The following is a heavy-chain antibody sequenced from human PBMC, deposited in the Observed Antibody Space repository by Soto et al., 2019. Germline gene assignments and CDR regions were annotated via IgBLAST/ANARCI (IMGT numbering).Heavy chain of an antibody. CDR1: GGTFSSYT. CDR3: ASPEQQLVASTVGYYGMDV. V-gene: IGHV1-69*02. Sequence: GASVKVSCKASGGTFSSYTISWVRQAPGQGLDWMGRIIPILGIANYAQKFQGRVTITADKSTSTAYMELSSLRSEDTAVYYCASPEQQLVASTVGYYGMDVWGQGTTVTVSS. D-gene: IGHD6-13*01. J-gene: IGHJ6*02. CDR2: IIPILGIA.